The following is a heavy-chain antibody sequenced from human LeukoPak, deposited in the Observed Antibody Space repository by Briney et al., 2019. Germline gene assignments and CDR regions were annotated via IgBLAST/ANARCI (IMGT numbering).Heavy chain of an antibody. CDR1: GGSISNYY. V-gene: IGHV4-4*07. CDR2: IYTSGST. Sequence: SETLTLTCTVSGGSISNYYWNWIRQPAGKRLEWIGRIYTSGSTNYNPSLKSRVTMSLDTANNQFSLKLTSVTAADTAIYHCARESRDGSYGLDYSGQGTLVTVSS. J-gene: IGHJ4*02. CDR3: ARESRDGSYGLDY. D-gene: IGHD5-18*01.